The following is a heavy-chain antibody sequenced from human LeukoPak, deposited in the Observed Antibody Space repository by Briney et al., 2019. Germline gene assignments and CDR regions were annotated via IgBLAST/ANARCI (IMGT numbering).Heavy chain of an antibody. CDR1: GGSISGYY. J-gene: IGHJ4*02. Sequence: PSETLSLTCTVSGGSISGYYWSWIRQPPGQGLEWIGYIYYSGSTNYNPSLKSRVTISVDTSKNQFSLKLSSVTAADTAVYYCARYYDILTGILDWGQGTLVTISS. CDR3: ARYYDILTGILD. CDR2: IYYSGST. D-gene: IGHD3-9*01. V-gene: IGHV4-59*08.